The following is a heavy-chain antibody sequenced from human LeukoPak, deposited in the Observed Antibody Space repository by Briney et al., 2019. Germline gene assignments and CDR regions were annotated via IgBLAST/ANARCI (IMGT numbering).Heavy chain of an antibody. CDR1: GFTFNSYS. J-gene: IGHJ4*02. D-gene: IGHD5-18*01. CDR3: ARERVGYSYGATCFDY. CDR2: ISSSSSYI. V-gene: IGHV3-21*01. Sequence: GGSLRLSCAASGFTFNSYSMNWVRQAPGKGLEWVSSISSSSSYIYYADSVKGRFTISRDNAKNSLYLQMNSLRAEDTAVYYCARERVGYSYGATCFDYWGQGTLVTVSS.